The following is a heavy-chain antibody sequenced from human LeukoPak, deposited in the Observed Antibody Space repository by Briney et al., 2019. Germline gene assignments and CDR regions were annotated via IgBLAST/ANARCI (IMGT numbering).Heavy chain of an antibody. D-gene: IGHD3-10*01. CDR2: IWYDGSHK. CDR1: GFIFSNYG. V-gene: IGHV3-33*06. Sequence: GGSLRLSCAASGFIFSNYGMHWVRQAPGKGLEWVAVIWYDGSHKFYADSVAGRFTISRDNSKDTLYLQMNSLRAEDTAVYYCAKDSPRHTMVRGVNQYYSDYWGQGTLVTVSS. CDR3: AKDSPRHTMVRGVNQYYSDY. J-gene: IGHJ4*02.